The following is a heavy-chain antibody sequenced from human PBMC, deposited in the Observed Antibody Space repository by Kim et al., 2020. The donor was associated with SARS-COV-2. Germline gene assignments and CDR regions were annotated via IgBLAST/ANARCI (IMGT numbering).Heavy chain of an antibody. J-gene: IGHJ6*02. Sequence: GGSLRLSCAASGFTFSSYSMNWVRQAPGKGLEWVSSISSSSSYIYYADSVKGRFTISRDNAKNSLYLQMNSLRAEDTAVYYCARDLEGYCSGGSCYSEANDYYYYGMDVWGQGTTVTVSS. D-gene: IGHD2-15*01. CDR3: ARDLEGYCSGGSCYSEANDYYYYGMDV. V-gene: IGHV3-21*01. CDR2: ISSSSSYI. CDR1: GFTFSSYS.